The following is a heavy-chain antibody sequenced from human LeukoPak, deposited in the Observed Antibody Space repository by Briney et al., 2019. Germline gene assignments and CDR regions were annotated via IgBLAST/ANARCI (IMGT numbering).Heavy chain of an antibody. Sequence: GGSLRLSCAASGFTFSSYWMSWVRQAPGKGLEWVANIKQDGSEKYYVDSVKGRFTISRDNAKNSLYLQMNSLRAVDTAVYYCAREAPRSGSYWDYWGQGTLVTVSS. CDR2: IKQDGSEK. CDR1: GFTFSSYW. CDR3: AREAPRSGSYWDY. D-gene: IGHD1-26*01. J-gene: IGHJ4*02. V-gene: IGHV3-7*01.